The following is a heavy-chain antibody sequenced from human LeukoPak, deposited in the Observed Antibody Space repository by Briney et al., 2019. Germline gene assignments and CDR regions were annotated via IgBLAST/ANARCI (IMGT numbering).Heavy chain of an antibody. CDR1: GFTFSSYA. D-gene: IGHD6-13*01. CDR2: ISGSGGST. CDR3: AKLPGIAAAGTGHYFDY. V-gene: IGHV3-23*01. Sequence: PGGSLRLSCAASGFTFSSYAMGWVGQAPGKGLEWVSAISGSGGSTYYADSVKGRFTISRDNSKNTLYLQMNSLRAEDTAVYYCAKLPGIAAAGTGHYFDYWGQGTLVTVSS. J-gene: IGHJ4*02.